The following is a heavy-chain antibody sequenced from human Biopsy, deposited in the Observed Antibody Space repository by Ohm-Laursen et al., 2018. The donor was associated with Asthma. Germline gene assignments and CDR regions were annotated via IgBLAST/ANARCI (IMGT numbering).Heavy chain of an antibody. CDR1: GGTFSNYP. V-gene: IGHV1-69*01. CDR3: ASSGGNYGFYGMDV. D-gene: IGHD4-11*01. J-gene: IGHJ6*02. CDR2: IIPIFDTP. Sequence: SSVKVSCKASGGTFSNYPFTWVRQAPGQGLEWMGGIIPIFDTPNSAQKFQGRVTITADESTSTGYMELSSLRSEDTVVYYCASSGGNYGFYGMDVWGQGTTVTVSS.